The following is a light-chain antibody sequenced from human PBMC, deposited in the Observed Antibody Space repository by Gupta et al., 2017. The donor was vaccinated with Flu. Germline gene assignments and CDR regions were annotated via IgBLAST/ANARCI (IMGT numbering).Light chain of an antibody. V-gene: IGLV2-14*01. CDR1: SSDVGGYNY. Sequence: SVSGSPGQSLTISCTGTSSDVGGYNYVSWYQQHPGKAPKLMIYEVSNRPSGVSNRFSGSKSGNTASLTISGLQAEDEADYYCSSYTSSSTWVFGGGTKLTVL. CDR3: SSYTSSSTWV. J-gene: IGLJ3*02. CDR2: EVS.